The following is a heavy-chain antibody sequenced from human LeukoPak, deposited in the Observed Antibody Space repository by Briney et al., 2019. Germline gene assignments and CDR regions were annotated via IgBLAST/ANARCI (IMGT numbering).Heavy chain of an antibody. CDR3: TGGASLTYYYDSSGFYSFDS. D-gene: IGHD3-22*01. V-gene: IGHV1-2*02. CDR1: GYTFTGYY. CDR2: INPKSGGT. J-gene: IGHJ4*02. Sequence: GASVKVSCKASGYTFTGYYMHWVRQAPGQGLEWMGWINPKSGGTNYAQTFQARVTMTRDKPISTVYMELRRLASDDTAVYYCTGGASLTYYYDSSGFYSFDSWGQGSLVTVSS.